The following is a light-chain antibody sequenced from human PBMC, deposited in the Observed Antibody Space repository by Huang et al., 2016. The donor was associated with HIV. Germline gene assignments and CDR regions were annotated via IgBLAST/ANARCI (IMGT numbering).Light chain of an antibody. V-gene: IGKV3-15*01. Sequence: VMTQSPATLSVSPGERATLSCRASESILRNLAWYQQRPGQPPRLLIDGASVRLPGIPDRFRGSGSRTEFSLTISSLQSEDFAVYYCQQYNKWPPYTYGQGTKLEIK. CDR1: ESILRN. CDR3: QQYNKWPPYT. J-gene: IGKJ2*01. CDR2: GAS.